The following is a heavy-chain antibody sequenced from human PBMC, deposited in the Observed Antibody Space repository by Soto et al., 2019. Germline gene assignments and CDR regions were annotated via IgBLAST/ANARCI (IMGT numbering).Heavy chain of an antibody. CDR3: GKAEMVLVIYYYYSGLDV. CDR1: GFTFSSYA. D-gene: IGHD2-8*01. V-gene: IGHV3-23*01. J-gene: IGHJ6*02. Sequence: EVQLLESGGGLVQPGGSLRLSCAASGFTFSSYAMSWVRQAPGMGLEWVSVISGSGYATYYADSVKGRFTVSRDNSNNTVYLQMNSLRADDTAVYSCGKAEMVLVIYYYYSGLDVWCQGSRVTVTS. CDR2: ISGSGYAT.